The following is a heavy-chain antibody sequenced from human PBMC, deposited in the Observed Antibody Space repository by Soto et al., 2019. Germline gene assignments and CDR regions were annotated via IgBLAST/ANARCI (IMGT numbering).Heavy chain of an antibody. CDR1: GYTFTSYG. J-gene: IGHJ5*02. Sequence: QVQLVQSGAEVKKPGASVKVSCKASGYTFTSYGISWVRQAPGQGLEWMGWISAYNGNTNYAQKLQGRVTMTTDTSTSTAYMELRSLRADDTAVYYCARDDKAKGDYSGRWRWFDPWGQGTLVTVSS. CDR3: ARDDKAKGDYSGRWRWFDP. D-gene: IGHD1-26*01. CDR2: ISAYNGNT. V-gene: IGHV1-18*01.